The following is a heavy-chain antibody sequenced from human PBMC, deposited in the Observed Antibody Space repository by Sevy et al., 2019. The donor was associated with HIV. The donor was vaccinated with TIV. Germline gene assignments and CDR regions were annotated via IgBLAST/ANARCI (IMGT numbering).Heavy chain of an antibody. D-gene: IGHD6-19*01. V-gene: IGHV3-7*01. Sequence: GGSLRLSCAASGFSFRSYWMTWVRQAPGKGLEWVANINRDESATNYVGSVKGRFTIFRDNAKNLLYLQMNSLRVDDTAVYYCGTDDRPSGWLVDFWGPGTQVTVSS. CDR1: GFSFRSYW. CDR2: INRDESAT. J-gene: IGHJ4*02. CDR3: GTDDRPSGWLVDF.